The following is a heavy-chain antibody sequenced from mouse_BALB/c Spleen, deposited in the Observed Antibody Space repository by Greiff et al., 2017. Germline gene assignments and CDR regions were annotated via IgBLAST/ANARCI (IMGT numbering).Heavy chain of an antibody. J-gene: IGHJ4*01. CDR1: GYTFTSYV. CDR3: ARPYYYNAMDY. V-gene: IGHV1-14*01. CDR2: INPYNDGT. Sequence: VQLQQSGPELVKPGASVKMSCKASGYTFTSYVMHWVQQKPGQGLEWIGYINPYNDGTKYNEKFKGKATLTSDKSSRTAYMELSSLTSEDSAVYYCARPYYYNAMDYWGQGTSVTVSS. D-gene: IGHD2-12*01.